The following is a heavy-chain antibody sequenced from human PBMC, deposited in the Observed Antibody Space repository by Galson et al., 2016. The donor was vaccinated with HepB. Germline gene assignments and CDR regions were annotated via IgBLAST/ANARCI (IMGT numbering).Heavy chain of an antibody. J-gene: IGHJ4*02. Sequence: SETLSLTCAVFGDSMDTKRWWGWVRQSPGKGLEWIADIFHTGKAYYTASLKSRATISLDKSKNQFSLTLTSVTAADTAIYYCARDVDELAFFDSWGPGTLVTVS. D-gene: IGHD3-3*02. CDR1: GDSMDTKRW. CDR3: ARDVDELAFFDS. V-gene: IGHV4/OR15-8*02. CDR2: IFHTGKA.